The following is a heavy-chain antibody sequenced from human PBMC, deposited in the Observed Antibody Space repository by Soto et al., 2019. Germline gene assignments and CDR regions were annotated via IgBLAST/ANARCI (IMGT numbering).Heavy chain of an antibody. D-gene: IGHD3-16*01. J-gene: IGHJ1*01. CDR3: GGGGGPYVWCTEC. CDR2: IIPVFGTT. Sequence: QEQLVQSGAEVKKPGSSVKVSCKDSGGLFSSFAISWVRQAPGQGLEWMGGIIPVFGTTNYAQKFQGRVTITADEAKNTGYVGVSSLCAVDTAMCYCGGGGGPYVWCTECWGQGTQVTVSS. CDR1: GGLFSSFA. V-gene: IGHV1-69*01.